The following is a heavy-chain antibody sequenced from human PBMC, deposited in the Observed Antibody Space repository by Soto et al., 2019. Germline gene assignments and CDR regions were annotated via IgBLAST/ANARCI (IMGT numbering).Heavy chain of an antibody. J-gene: IGHJ3*02. CDR1: GGSISSGGYY. V-gene: IGHV4-31*03. D-gene: IGHD6-13*01. CDR3: AREGSSSWYDTSAFDI. Sequence: QVQLQESGPGLVKPSQTLSLTCTVSGGSISSGGYYWSWIRQHPGKGLEWIGYIYYSGSTYYNPSLKSRVTISVDTSKNQFSLKLSSVTAADTAVYYCAREGSSSWYDTSAFDIWGQGTMVTVSS. CDR2: IYYSGST.